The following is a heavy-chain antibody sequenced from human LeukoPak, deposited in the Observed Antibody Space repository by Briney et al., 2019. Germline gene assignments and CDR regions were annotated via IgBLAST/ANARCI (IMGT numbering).Heavy chain of an antibody. CDR2: ISDSGDST. CDR1: GFTFSDAW. CDR3: AKERVYSSSWDPEEEYFDY. D-gene: IGHD6-13*01. J-gene: IGHJ4*02. V-gene: IGHV3-23*01. Sequence: GGSLRLSCAASGFTFSDAWMSWVRQAPGKGLEWVSVISDSGDSTYYADSVKGRFTISRDNSKNTLYLQMNSLRAEDTAVYYCAKERVYSSSWDPEEEYFDYWGQGTLVTVSS.